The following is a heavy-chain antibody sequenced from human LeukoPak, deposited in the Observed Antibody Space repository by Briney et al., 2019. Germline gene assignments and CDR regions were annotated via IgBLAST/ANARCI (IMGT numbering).Heavy chain of an antibody. D-gene: IGHD3-10*01. CDR1: GGSISSYY. CDR3: ARTTTMVRGVIIDFDY. V-gene: IGHV4-59*01. CDR2: IYYSGST. Sequence: SETLSLTCTVSGGSISSYYWSWIRQPPGKGLEWIGYIYYSGSTNYNPSLKSRVTISVDTSKNQFSLKLSSVTAADTAVHYCARTTTMVRGVIIDFDYWGQGTLVTVSS. J-gene: IGHJ4*02.